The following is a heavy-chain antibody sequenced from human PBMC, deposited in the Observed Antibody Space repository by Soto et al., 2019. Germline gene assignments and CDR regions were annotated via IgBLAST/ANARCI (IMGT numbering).Heavy chain of an antibody. Sequence: QVQLVQSGAEVRKPGASVTVSCRSSGDSFNAYYIHWVRQAPGQGFEWMGWINPNGGVTKYAQKFQGWVSITRDTSSRTVYMQLSRLRSDDTAVYYCARESGGATATLDYYYFYMDVWGTGTTVTVSS. CDR2: INPNGGVT. J-gene: IGHJ6*03. CDR1: GDSFNAYY. D-gene: IGHD5-12*01. V-gene: IGHV1-2*04. CDR3: ARESGGATATLDYYYFYMDV.